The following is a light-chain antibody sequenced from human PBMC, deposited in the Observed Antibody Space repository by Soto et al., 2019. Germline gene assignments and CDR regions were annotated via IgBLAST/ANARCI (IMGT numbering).Light chain of an antibody. J-gene: IGLJ2*01. CDR2: DVS. Sequence: QSVLTQPASVSGSPGQSITISCTGTSSDVGGYNYVSWYQQHPGKAPTLMIYDVSNRPSGVSNRFSGSKSGNTASLTISGLQAEDEADYYCSSYTSSSTWVFGGGTQLTVL. V-gene: IGLV2-14*01. CDR3: SSYTSSSTWV. CDR1: SSDVGGYNY.